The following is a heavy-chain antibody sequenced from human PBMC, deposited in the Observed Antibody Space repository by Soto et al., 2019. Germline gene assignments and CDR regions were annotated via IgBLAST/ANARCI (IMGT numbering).Heavy chain of an antibody. D-gene: IGHD3-10*02. V-gene: IGHV1-2*02. Sequence: QVQLVQSGAEVKEPGDSVRVSCEASGYTFTAYYIHWVRQAPGQGLVWMGWISPKFGDTTYAQEFQGRGCMTRDMSISTVYRELSSLTSDDTAIYYCARNMDYYYGRGSGNGHGVWGQGTTVTVFS. CDR3: ARNMDYYYGRGSGNGHGV. CDR2: ISPKFGDT. J-gene: IGHJ6*02. CDR1: GYTFTAYY.